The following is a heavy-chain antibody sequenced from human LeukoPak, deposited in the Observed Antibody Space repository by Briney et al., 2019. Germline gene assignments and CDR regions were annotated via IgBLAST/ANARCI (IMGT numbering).Heavy chain of an antibody. Sequence: GGSLRLSCAASGFTFSSYGMHRVRQAPGKGLKWVAFIRYDGSHKYYADSVKGRFTISRDNAKNSLYLQMNSLRAEDTAVYYCASVNPFDYWGQGTLVTVSS. J-gene: IGHJ4*02. CDR2: IRYDGSHK. CDR1: GFTFSSYG. D-gene: IGHD5/OR15-5a*01. CDR3: ASVNPFDY. V-gene: IGHV3-30*02.